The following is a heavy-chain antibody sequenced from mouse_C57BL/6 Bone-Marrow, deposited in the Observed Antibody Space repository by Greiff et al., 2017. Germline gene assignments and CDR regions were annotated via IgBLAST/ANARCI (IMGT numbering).Heavy chain of an antibody. CDR3: TEDYYGGSHFDY. CDR1: GYTFTDYE. J-gene: IGHJ2*01. Sequence: QVQLQQSGAELVRPGASVTLSCKASGYTFTDYEMHWVKQTPVHGLEWIGAIDPETGGTAYNQKFKGKAILTADKSSSTAYMELRSLTSEDSAVSYCTEDYYGGSHFDYWGQGTTLTVSS. CDR2: IDPETGGT. V-gene: IGHV1-15*01. D-gene: IGHD1-1*01.